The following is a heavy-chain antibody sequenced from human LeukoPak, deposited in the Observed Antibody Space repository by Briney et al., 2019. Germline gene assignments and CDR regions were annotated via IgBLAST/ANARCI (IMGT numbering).Heavy chain of an antibody. Sequence: PSETLSLTCAVSGGSISSSNWWSWVRPPPGKGLEWIGEIYHSGSTNYNPSLKSRVTISVDKSKNQFSLKLSSLTAAETAVYYCARMAVAGNVANWFDPWGQGTLVTVSS. CDR3: ARMAVAGNVANWFDP. D-gene: IGHD6-19*01. V-gene: IGHV4-4*02. J-gene: IGHJ5*02. CDR1: GGSISSSNW. CDR2: IYHSGST.